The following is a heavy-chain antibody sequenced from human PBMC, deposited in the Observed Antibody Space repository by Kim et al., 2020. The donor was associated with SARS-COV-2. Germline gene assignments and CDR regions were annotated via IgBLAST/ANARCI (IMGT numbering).Heavy chain of an antibody. CDR2: IYYTGPA. CDR3: ARVIHQGESDP. D-gene: IGHD3-16*01. J-gene: IGHJ5*02. CDR1: GGSVGDSNYF. V-gene: IGHV4-39*07. Sequence: SETLSLTCTVSGGSVGDSNYFWAWMRQSPGKGLEWIATIYYTGPAYYNPSFESRDTISLDTSKNQFCLNLASVTTADTAVYYCARVIHQGESDPWGQGTLVSVSS.